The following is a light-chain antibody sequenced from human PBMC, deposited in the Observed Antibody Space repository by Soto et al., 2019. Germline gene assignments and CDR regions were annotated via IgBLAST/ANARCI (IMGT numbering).Light chain of an antibody. Sequence: IVMTQSPATLSLSPGERAALSCRASQSINSELAWYPQKPGQPPRLLIYGASTRATGVPARFTGSESGSEFTVTISGLQSEDIEVYDCQQGHNWPLTFGQGTRLE. CDR3: QQGHNWPLT. V-gene: IGKV3-15*01. CDR1: QSINSE. J-gene: IGKJ2*01. CDR2: GAS.